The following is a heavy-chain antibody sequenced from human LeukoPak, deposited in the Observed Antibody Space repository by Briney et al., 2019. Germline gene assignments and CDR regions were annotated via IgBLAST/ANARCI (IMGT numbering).Heavy chain of an antibody. V-gene: IGHV4-61*01. CDR2: VYYSGST. CDR3: ARTIIVGASYYYGMDV. D-gene: IGHD1-26*01. CDR1: GGSVSSGSYY. J-gene: IGHJ6*02. Sequence: SETLSLTCTVSGGSVSSGSYYWSWIRQPPGKGLEWIGCVYYSGSTNYNPSLESRVTISVDTSKNQLSLKVSSVTAADTAVYYCARTIIVGASYYYGMDVWGQGTTVTVSS.